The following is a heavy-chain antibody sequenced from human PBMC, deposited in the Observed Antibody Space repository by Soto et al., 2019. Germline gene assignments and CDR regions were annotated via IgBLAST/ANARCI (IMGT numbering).Heavy chain of an antibody. Sequence: SQTNPLRYSVAGGNIVSPCWSWIRRTTGKGLEWIAYIYDTGISGYTPSTSYNPSLKSRVTMSVDTSKSQFSLKLTSVTAADTAVYYCARGEDAFFYYGLDVWGQGITVTVSS. CDR3: ARGEDAFFYYGLDV. CDR1: GGNIVSPC. CDR2: IYDTGISGYTPST. V-gene: IGHV4-59*11. J-gene: IGHJ6*02.